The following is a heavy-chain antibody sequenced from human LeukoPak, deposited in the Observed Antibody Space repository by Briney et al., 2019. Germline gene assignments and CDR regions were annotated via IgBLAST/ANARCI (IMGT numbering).Heavy chain of an antibody. CDR2: ISYDGSNK. CDR1: GFTFSSYG. V-gene: IGHV3-30*18. J-gene: IGHJ5*02. D-gene: IGHD1/OR15-1a*01. Sequence: GSLRLSCAASGFTFSSYGMHWVRQAPGKGLEWVAVISYDGSNKYYADSVKGRFTISRDNSKNTLYLQMNSLRAEDTAVYYCAKDEGTPDWFDPWGPGTLVTVSS. CDR3: AKDEGTPDWFDP.